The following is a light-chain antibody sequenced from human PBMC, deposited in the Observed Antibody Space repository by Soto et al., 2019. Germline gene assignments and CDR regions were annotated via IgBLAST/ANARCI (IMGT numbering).Light chain of an antibody. J-gene: IGKJ2*01. V-gene: IGKV1-39*01. CDR3: QQSYSTPYT. Sequence: DIQMTQSPSSLSASVGDRVTITCRASQSISSYLNWYQHKPGKAPKLLIYAASSLQSGVPSRFSGSGSGTDFTLTISSRQPEDFATYYCQQSYSTPYTFGQGTKLEIK. CDR2: AAS. CDR1: QSISSY.